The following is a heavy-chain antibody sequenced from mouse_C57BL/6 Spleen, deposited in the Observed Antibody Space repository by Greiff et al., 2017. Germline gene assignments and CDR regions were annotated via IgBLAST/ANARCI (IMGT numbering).Heavy chain of an antibody. J-gene: IGHJ4*01. D-gene: IGHD2-5*01. CDR3: ARHSNSYYYAMDY. Sequence: EVMLVESGGGLVKPGGSLKLSCAASGFTFSDYGMHWVRQAPEKGLEWVAYISSGSSTIYYADTVKGRFTISRDNAKNTLFLQMTSLRSEDTAMYYYARHSNSYYYAMDYWGQGTSVTVSS. V-gene: IGHV5-17*01. CDR1: GFTFSDYG. CDR2: ISSGSSTI.